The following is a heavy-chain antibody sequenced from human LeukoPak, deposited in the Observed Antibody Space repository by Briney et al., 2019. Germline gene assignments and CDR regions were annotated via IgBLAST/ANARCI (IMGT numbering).Heavy chain of an antibody. Sequence: GGSLRLSCAASGFTFSNYAMSWVRQAPGKELEWVSGTGSGGATTYYAESVKGRFTISRDNSKNKLFLQMSSLRAEDTAVYYCAKVPGAAVAGTRRWFDAWGQGTLVTVSS. D-gene: IGHD6-19*01. CDR1: GFTFSNYA. CDR2: TGSGGATT. J-gene: IGHJ5*02. V-gene: IGHV3-23*01. CDR3: AKVPGAAVAGTRRWFDA.